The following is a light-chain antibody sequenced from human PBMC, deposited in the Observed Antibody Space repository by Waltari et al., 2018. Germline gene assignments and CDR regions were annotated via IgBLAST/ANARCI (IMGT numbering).Light chain of an antibody. CDR3: MQGTHWPRT. Sequence: DVVMTQSPLSLPVTLGQPASIPRRSSQSLLYSDGYTDLNWFQQRPGQSPRRLIYKVSYRDPGVPDRFSGSGSGTDFTLKISRVEAEDVGVYYCMQGTHWPRTFGQGTKVEIK. J-gene: IGKJ1*01. CDR1: QSLLYSDGYTD. V-gene: IGKV2-30*01. CDR2: KVS.